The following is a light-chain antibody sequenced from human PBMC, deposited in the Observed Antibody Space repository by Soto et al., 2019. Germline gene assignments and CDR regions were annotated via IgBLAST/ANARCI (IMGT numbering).Light chain of an antibody. Sequence: DIGLTQSPGTLSLSLGERATLSCGASQSVSSSHFAWYQQKPGQAPRLLIYGASSRATGIPHRFSGSGSGTDFTLTINRLEPEDFAVYYCQLYVSSPPTFAQGTKVDIK. V-gene: IGKV3-20*01. J-gene: IGKJ1*01. CDR3: QLYVSSPPT. CDR1: QSVSSSH. CDR2: GAS.